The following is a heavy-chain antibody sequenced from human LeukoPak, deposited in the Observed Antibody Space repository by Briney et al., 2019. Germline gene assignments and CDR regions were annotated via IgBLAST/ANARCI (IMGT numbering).Heavy chain of an antibody. V-gene: IGHV4-59*01. CDR1: GGSISSYY. CDR3: ARAYSSSWRVPQYYFDY. D-gene: IGHD6-13*01. CDR2: IYYSGST. J-gene: IGHJ4*02. Sequence: SETLSLTCTVSGGSISSYYWSWIRQPPGKGLEWIGYIYYSGSTNYNPSLKSRVTISVDTSKNQFSLKLSSVTAADTAVYYCARAYSSSWRVPQYYFDYWGQGTLVTVSS.